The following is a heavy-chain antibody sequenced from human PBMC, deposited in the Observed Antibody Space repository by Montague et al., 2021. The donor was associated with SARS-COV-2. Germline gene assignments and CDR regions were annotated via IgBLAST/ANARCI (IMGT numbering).Heavy chain of an antibody. D-gene: IGHD3-9*01. V-gene: IGHV4-39*01. Sequence: SETLSLTCTVSGGSISSSCYYWGWHRQPPGKGREWLGCIYYSGSSYYSPSLKSPVTISVYTTKNQFSLKLSAVTAAATAVYYCARPPGAHYDISTWTYRPGEDDWGQGTLVTVSS. CDR2: IYYSGSS. J-gene: IGHJ4*02. CDR1: GGSISSSCYY. CDR3: ARPPGAHYDISTWTYRPGEDD.